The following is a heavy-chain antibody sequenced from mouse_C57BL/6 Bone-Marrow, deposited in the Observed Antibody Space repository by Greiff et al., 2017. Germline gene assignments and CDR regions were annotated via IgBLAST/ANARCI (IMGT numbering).Heavy chain of an antibody. V-gene: IGHV1-54*01. J-gene: IGHJ3*01. Sequence: VQLQQSGAELVRPGTSVKVSCKASGYAFTNYLIEWVKQRPGQGLEWIGVINPGSGGTNYNEKFKGKATLTADTSSSTAYMQLSSLTSEDSAVYFCARWLLRGGTFFAYWGQGTLVTVSA. CDR2: INPGSGGT. D-gene: IGHD2-3*01. CDR3: ARWLLRGGTFFAY. CDR1: GYAFTNYL.